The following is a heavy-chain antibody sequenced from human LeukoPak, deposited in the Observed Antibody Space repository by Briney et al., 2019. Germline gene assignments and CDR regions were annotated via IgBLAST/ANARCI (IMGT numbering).Heavy chain of an antibody. CDR1: GGSISSGSYC. V-gene: IGHV4-61*09. Sequence: PSETLSLTCTVSGGSISSGSYCWSWIRQPAGKGLEWIGHIYSSGSTNYNPSLKSRVTISVDTSKNQFSLKLSSVTAADTAVYYCARPYGSGSYYNPKLCYYMDVWGKGTTVTISS. CDR3: ARPYGSGSYYNPKLCYYMDV. J-gene: IGHJ6*03. CDR2: IYSSGST. D-gene: IGHD3-10*01.